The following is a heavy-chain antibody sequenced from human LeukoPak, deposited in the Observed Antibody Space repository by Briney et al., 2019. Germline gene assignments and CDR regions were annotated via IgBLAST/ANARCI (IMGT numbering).Heavy chain of an antibody. CDR3: ARGGYSGYDSPDY. CDR2: ISGSGGST. J-gene: IGHJ4*02. Sequence: GSLRLSCAASGFTSSSYAMSWVRQAPGKGLEWVSAISGSGGSTYYADSVKGRFTISRDNSKNTLYLQMNSLRAEDTAVYYCARGGYSGYDSPDYWGQGTLVTVSS. CDR1: GFTSSSYA. D-gene: IGHD5-12*01. V-gene: IGHV3-23*01.